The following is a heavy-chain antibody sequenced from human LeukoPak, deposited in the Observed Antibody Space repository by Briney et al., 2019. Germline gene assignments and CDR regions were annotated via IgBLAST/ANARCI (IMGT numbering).Heavy chain of an antibody. V-gene: IGHV4-38-2*02. Sequence: SETLSLTCTVSGYSIRSGYYWGWIRQPPGKGLEWIGSIYHSGSTYYNPSLKSRVTISVDTSKNQFSLKLSSVTAADTAVYYCARNIVVVPAAISYFDYWGQGTLVTVSS. CDR1: GYSIRSGYY. CDR2: IYHSGST. CDR3: ARNIVVVPAAISYFDY. J-gene: IGHJ4*02. D-gene: IGHD2-2*02.